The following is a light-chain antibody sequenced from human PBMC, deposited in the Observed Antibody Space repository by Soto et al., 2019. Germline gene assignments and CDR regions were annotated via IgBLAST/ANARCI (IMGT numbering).Light chain of an antibody. V-gene: IGLV4-60*02. CDR1: SGHSSYI. Sequence: QPVLTQSSSASASLGSSVKLTCTLSSGHSSYIIAWHQQQPGKAPRYLMKLEGSGSYNKGSGVPDRFSGSSSGADRYLTISNLQFEDEADYYCETWDSNTHRGVVFGGGTKLTVL. CDR3: ETWDSNTHRGVV. CDR2: LEGSGSY. J-gene: IGLJ2*01.